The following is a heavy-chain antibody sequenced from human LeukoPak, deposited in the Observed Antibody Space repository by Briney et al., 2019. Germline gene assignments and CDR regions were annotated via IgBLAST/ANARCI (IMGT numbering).Heavy chain of an antibody. V-gene: IGHV3-7*01. J-gene: IGHJ4*02. CDR3: ARCGYDYVWGNYRYFDY. D-gene: IGHD3-16*02. CDR1: GFTFSDYY. Sequence: PGGSLRLSCAASGFTFSDYYMSWIRQAPGKGLEWVANIKQDGSEKYHVDSVKGRFTISRGNAKNSLYLQMNSLRAEDTAVYYCARCGYDYVWGNYRYFDYWGQGTLATVSS. CDR2: IKQDGSEK.